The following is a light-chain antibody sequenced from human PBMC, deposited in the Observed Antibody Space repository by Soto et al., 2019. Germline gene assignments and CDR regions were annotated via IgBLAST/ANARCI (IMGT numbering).Light chain of an antibody. CDR1: QSVSGF. CDR2: DAS. V-gene: IGKV3-11*01. Sequence: EIVLTQSPGTLSLSPGERATLSCRASQSVSGFLGWYQQKPGQAPRLLIFDASNRATGVPARFSGSGSGTDFTLTISSLEPEDFAVYYCQQRSNWPRTFGQGTKVDIK. CDR3: QQRSNWPRT. J-gene: IGKJ1*01.